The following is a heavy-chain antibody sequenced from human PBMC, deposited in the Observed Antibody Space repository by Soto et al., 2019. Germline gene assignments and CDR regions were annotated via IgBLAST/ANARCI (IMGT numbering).Heavy chain of an antibody. CDR2: IYSGGST. D-gene: IGHD6-19*01. J-gene: IGHJ4*02. Sequence: EVQLVESGGGLVQPGGSRRLSCAASGFTVSSNYMSWVRQAPGKGLEWVSVIYSGGSTYYADSVKGRFTISRHNSKNTLYLQMNSLRAEDTAVYYCARAIRYSSGWSYYFDYWGQGTLVTVSS. V-gene: IGHV3-53*04. CDR3: ARAIRYSSGWSYYFDY. CDR1: GFTVSSNY.